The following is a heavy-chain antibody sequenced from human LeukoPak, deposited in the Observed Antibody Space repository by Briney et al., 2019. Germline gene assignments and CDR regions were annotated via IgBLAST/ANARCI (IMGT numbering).Heavy chain of an antibody. Sequence: QPGRSLRLSCAASGFTFSSYAKHWVRQAPGKGLEWVAVISYDGSNKYYADSVKGRFTISRDNSKNTLYLQMNSLRAEDTAVYYCARDPGVQYFDYWGQGTLVTVSS. CDR2: ISYDGSNK. V-gene: IGHV3-30*04. D-gene: IGHD3-10*01. CDR3: ARDPGVQYFDY. J-gene: IGHJ4*02. CDR1: GFTFSSYA.